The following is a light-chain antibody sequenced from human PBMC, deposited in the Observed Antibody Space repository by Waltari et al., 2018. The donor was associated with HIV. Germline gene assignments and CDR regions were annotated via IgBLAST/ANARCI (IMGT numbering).Light chain of an antibody. CDR1: SSNIGSNS. CDR2: NSN. Sequence: QSVLTQPPSASETPGQRVTMSCSGSSSNIGSNSVNWYQQVPGTAPHLLIYNSNQRPSGVPDRFSGSKSGTSASLAISGLQSEDEGDYYCATWDDDLDGVVFGGGTKLTVL. J-gene: IGLJ2*01. CDR3: ATWDDDLDGVV. V-gene: IGLV1-44*01.